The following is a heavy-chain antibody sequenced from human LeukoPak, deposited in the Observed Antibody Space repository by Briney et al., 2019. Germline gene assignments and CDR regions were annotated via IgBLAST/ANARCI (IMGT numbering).Heavy chain of an antibody. V-gene: IGHV3-21*01. D-gene: IGHD6-13*01. CDR2: ITSSSSYI. Sequence: GGSLRLSCAASGFTFSTYNMNWVRQAPGKGLEWVSSITSSSSYIYYADSVKGRFTISRDNAKNSLYLQMNSLRAEDTAVYYCAKSGYSSSWYGYYYYYMDVWGKGTTVTISS. CDR3: AKSGYSSSWYGYYYYYMDV. J-gene: IGHJ6*03. CDR1: GFTFSTYN.